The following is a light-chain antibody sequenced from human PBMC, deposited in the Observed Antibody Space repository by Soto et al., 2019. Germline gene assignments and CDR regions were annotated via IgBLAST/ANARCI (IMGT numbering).Light chain of an antibody. CDR3: ISFTSSSTYV. CDR2: DVS. Sequence: QSALTQPASVSGFPGQAITISCTGTSSDVCGYNYVSWYRQHPDKAPKLMIYDVSNRPSGVSNRFSGSNSGNTASLTISGLQAEDEADYYCISFTSSSTYVFGTGTKLTVL. CDR1: SSDVCGYNY. V-gene: IGLV2-14*01. J-gene: IGLJ1*01.